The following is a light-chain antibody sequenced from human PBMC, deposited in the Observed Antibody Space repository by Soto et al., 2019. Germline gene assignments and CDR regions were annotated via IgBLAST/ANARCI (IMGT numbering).Light chain of an antibody. Sequence: EIVLTQSPGTLSLSPGESATLSCRASQSVSSNYLAWYQQKPGQAPRLLIYRASSRATGIPDRFSGSGSGTDFTLTISRLESEDFAVYYCQQYGNSPWTFGQGTKVDIK. CDR3: QQYGNSPWT. V-gene: IGKV3-20*01. J-gene: IGKJ1*01. CDR1: QSVSSNY. CDR2: RAS.